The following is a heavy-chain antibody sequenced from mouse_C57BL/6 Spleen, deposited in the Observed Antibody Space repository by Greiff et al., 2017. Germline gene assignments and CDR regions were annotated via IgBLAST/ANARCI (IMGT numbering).Heavy chain of an antibody. CDR2: IRNKANGYTT. V-gene: IGHV7-3*01. D-gene: IGHD2-3*01. CDR1: GFTFTDYY. J-gene: IGHJ3*01. Sequence: VMLVESGGGLVQPGGSLSLSCAASGFTFTDYYMSWVRQPPGKALEWLGFIRNKANGYTTEYSASVKGRFTISSDNSQSILYLQMNALRAEDRATYYCARYGGYDGYYETWFAYWGQGTLVTVSA. CDR3: ARYGGYDGYYETWFAY.